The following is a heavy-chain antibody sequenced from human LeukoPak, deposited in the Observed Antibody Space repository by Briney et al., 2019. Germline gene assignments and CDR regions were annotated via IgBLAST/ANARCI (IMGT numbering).Heavy chain of an antibody. Sequence: SVKVSCKASGGTFSSYAISWVRQAPGQGLEWMGRIIPIFGTANYAQKFQGRVTITMDESTSTAYMELNSLRSEDTAVYYCARYCSGGSCYDAFDIWGQGTMVTVSS. J-gene: IGHJ3*02. CDR3: ARYCSGGSCYDAFDI. D-gene: IGHD2-15*01. V-gene: IGHV1-69*05. CDR2: IIPIFGTA. CDR1: GGTFSSYA.